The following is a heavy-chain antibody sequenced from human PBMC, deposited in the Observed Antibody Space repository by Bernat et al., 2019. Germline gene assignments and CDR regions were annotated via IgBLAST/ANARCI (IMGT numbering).Heavy chain of an antibody. CDR1: GFTFTSSA. Sequence: QMQLVQSGPEVKKPGTSVKVSCKASGFTFTSSAMQWVRQARGQRLEWIGWIVVGSGNTNYAQKFQERVTITRDMSTSTAYMELSSLRSEDTAVYYCAAAGTTGTTNYYYGMDVWGQGTTVTVSS. CDR2: IVVGSGNT. J-gene: IGHJ6*02. D-gene: IGHD1-1*01. V-gene: IGHV1-58*02. CDR3: AAAGTTGTTNYYYGMDV.